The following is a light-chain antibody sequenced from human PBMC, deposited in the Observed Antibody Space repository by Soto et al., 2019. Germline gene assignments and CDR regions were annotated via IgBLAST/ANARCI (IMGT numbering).Light chain of an antibody. CDR2: DAS. CDR1: QSISSW. CDR3: QQYNSYSLT. Sequence: DIQMTQSPSTLSASVGDRVTITCRASQSISSWLAWYQQKPGKAPKLLIYDASSLESGVPSRFSGSGSRTEFTLTISSLQPDDFATYYCQQYNSYSLTFGGGTKVEIK. J-gene: IGKJ4*01. V-gene: IGKV1-5*01.